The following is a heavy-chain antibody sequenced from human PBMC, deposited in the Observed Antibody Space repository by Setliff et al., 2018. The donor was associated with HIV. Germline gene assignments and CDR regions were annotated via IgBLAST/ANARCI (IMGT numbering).Heavy chain of an antibody. J-gene: IGHJ4*02. CDR2: INPKSGDT. Sequence: ASVKVSCKASGYAFASYYLHWVRQAPGQGLEWMGWINPKSGDTTYAQRLQGRVTMTRDTSINTAYMELNRLLYDDTALYYCVKGAGGYYDFWSQGTLVTVSS. CDR1: GYAFASYY. D-gene: IGHD2-15*01. V-gene: IGHV1-2*02. CDR3: VKGAGGYYDF.